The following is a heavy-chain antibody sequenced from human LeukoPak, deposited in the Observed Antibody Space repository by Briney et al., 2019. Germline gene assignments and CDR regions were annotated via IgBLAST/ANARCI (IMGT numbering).Heavy chain of an antibody. D-gene: IGHD3-16*02. J-gene: IGHJ3*02. V-gene: IGHV1-69*04. CDR2: IIPILGIA. CDR3: AREVYDYVWGSYRPEAFDI. CDR1: GGTFSSYA. Sequence: SVKVSCKASGGTFSSYAISWVRQAPGQGLEWMGRIIPILGIANYAQKFQGRVTITADKSTSTAYMELSSLRSEDTAVYYCAREVYDYVWGSYRPEAFDIWGQGTMVTVSX.